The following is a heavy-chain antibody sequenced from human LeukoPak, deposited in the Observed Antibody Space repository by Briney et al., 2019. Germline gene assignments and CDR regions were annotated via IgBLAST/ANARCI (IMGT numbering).Heavy chain of an antibody. CDR3: ARLGIAVGDNWFDP. CDR1: GCTFTGYY. V-gene: IGHV1-2*02. D-gene: IGHD6-19*01. Sequence: ASVKVSCKASGCTFTGYYMHWVRQAPGQGLEWMGWINPNSGGTNYAQKFQGRVTMTRDTSISTAYMELSSLRSEDTAVYYCARLGIAVGDNWFDPWGQGTRVIVSS. CDR2: INPNSGGT. J-gene: IGHJ5*02.